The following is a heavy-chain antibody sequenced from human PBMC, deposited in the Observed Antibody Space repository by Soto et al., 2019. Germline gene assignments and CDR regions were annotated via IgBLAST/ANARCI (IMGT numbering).Heavy chain of an antibody. CDR3: ARALDTGIRFDP. J-gene: IGHJ5*02. V-gene: IGHV4-59*01. CDR1: GGSISRYY. CDR2: IYYSGST. Sequence: SETLSLTCTVSGGSISRYYWSWIRHPPGKGLEWIGYIYYSGSTNYNPSLKSRVTISVDTSKNQFSLKLSSVTAADTAVYYCARALDTGIRFDPWGQGTLVTVSS. D-gene: IGHD5-18*01.